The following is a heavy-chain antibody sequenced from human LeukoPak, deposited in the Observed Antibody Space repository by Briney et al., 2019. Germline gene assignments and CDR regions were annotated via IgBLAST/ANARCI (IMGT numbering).Heavy chain of an antibody. D-gene: IGHD2-15*01. CDR1: GGSFSGYY. CDR2: INHSGST. CDR3: ARGGVQGYCSGGSCPLDY. Sequence: SETLSLTCAVYGGSFSGYYWSWIRQPPGKGLDWIGEINHSGSTNYNPSLKSRVTISVDTSKNQFSLKLSSVTAADTAVYYCARGGVQGYCSGGSCPLDYWGQGTLVTVSS. J-gene: IGHJ4*02. V-gene: IGHV4-34*01.